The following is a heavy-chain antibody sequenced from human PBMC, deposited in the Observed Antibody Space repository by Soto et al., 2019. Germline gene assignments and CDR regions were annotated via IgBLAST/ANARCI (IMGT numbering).Heavy chain of an antibody. CDR1: GYTFTSYG. J-gene: IGHJ4*02. CDR3: ARGRMVRGANIPYTSAIHY. D-gene: IGHD3-10*01. Sequence: QVQLVQSGAEVKKPGASVKVSCKASGYTFTSYGISWVRQAPGQGLEWMGWISAYNGNTNYAQKLQGRVTMTTDTSTSTVYMGLRSLRADDTAVYYCARGRMVRGANIPYTSAIHYWGQGTLVTVSS. V-gene: IGHV1-18*01. CDR2: ISAYNGNT.